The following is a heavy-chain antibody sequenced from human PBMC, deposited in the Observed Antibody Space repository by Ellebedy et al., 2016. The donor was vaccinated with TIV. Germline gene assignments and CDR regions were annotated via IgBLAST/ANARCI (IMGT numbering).Heavy chain of an antibody. Sequence: GGSLRLXXAASGFTFSSYGMHWVRQAPGKGLEWVAVISYDGSNKYYADSVKGRFTISRDNSKNTLYLQMNSLRAEDTAVYYCARDKDTAMDYWGQGTLVTVSS. CDR1: GFTFSSYG. CDR3: ARDKDTAMDY. J-gene: IGHJ4*02. D-gene: IGHD5-18*01. V-gene: IGHV3-30*03. CDR2: ISYDGSNK.